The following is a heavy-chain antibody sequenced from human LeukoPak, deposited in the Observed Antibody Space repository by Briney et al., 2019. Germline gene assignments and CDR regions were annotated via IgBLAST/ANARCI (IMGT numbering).Heavy chain of an antibody. Sequence: ASVKVSCKASGYTFTGYYMHWVRQAPGQGLEWMGWINPNSGGTNYAQKFQGRVTMTRDTSISTAYMELSRLRSDDTAVYYCARGGRSVSYSRYYYMDVRGKGTTVTVSS. J-gene: IGHJ6*03. V-gene: IGHV1-2*02. CDR1: GYTFTGYY. CDR2: INPNSGGT. D-gene: IGHD2-15*01. CDR3: ARGGRSVSYSRYYYMDV.